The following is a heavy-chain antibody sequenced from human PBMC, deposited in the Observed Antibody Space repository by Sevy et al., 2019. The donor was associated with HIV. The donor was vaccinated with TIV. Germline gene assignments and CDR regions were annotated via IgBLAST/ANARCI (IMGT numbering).Heavy chain of an antibody. CDR2: LSFGCGEI. CDR3: AREGCTKPHDY. CDR1: GFTFSKYS. V-gene: IGHV3-23*01. J-gene: IGHJ4*02. Sequence: GGSLRLSCAASGFTFSKYSMSWVRQPPGKGLEWVSTLSFGCGEINYADSVKGGFTTSSDNSKSSVYLQMNNLRPEDTAVYSCAREGCTKPHDYWVQGTLVTVSS. D-gene: IGHD2-8*01.